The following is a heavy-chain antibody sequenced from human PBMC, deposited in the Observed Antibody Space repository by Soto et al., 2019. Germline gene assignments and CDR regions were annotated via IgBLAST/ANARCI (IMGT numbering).Heavy chain of an antibody. J-gene: IGHJ5*02. CDR1: GGTFSTYT. V-gene: IGHV1-69*08. D-gene: IGHD4-4*01. CDR3: AGDPDSHYNDSHASSYP. Sequence: QVQLVQSGAEVKKPGSSVKVSCKASGGTFSTYTITWVRQAPGQGLEWMGRIIPIIGIINYAHKFQGRVTISADKFTGTAYMELPGLRSDDTAVYYCAGDPDSHYNDSHASSYPWGQGTLVTVSS. CDR2: IIPIIGII.